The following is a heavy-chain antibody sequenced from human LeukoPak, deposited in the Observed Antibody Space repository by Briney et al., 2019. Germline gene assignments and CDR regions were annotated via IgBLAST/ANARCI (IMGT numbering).Heavy chain of an antibody. CDR2: INPSGGST. J-gene: IGHJ4*02. CDR3: ARDGSLWFGELLFSFFDY. V-gene: IGHV1-46*01. CDR1: GYTFTSYY. D-gene: IGHD3-10*01. Sequence: ASVKVSCKASGYTFTSYYMHWVRQAPGQGLEWMGIINPSGGSTSYAQKFQGRVTMTRDMSTSTVYMELSSLRSEDTAVYYCARDGSLWFGELLFSFFDYWGQGTLVTVSS.